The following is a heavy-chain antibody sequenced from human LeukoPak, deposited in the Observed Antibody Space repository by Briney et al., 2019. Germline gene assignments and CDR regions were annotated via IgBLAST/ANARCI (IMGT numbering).Heavy chain of an antibody. CDR2: IYYSGST. CDR3: AKHGGYTWNPGGDYFDP. Sequence: SETLSLTCTVSGGSLDSSSRYWAWIRQSPGKGLEWIGSIYYSGSTYYSLSLRSRAVISVDTSKSQFSLELTSVTAADTAVYFCAKHGGYTWNPGGDYFDPWGQGILVTVSS. V-gene: IGHV4-39*01. CDR1: GGSLDSSSRY. J-gene: IGHJ5*02. D-gene: IGHD1-1*01.